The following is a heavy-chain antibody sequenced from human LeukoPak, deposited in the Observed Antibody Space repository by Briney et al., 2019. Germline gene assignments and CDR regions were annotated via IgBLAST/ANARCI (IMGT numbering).Heavy chain of an antibody. CDR3: ARGNIVSPILGGLHGTTAFDF. D-gene: IGHD5/OR15-5a*01. CDR2: MIHSGSS. J-gene: IGHJ4*02. V-gene: IGHV4-34*01. Sequence: PSETLSLTCGVSGGAFNGYYWSWIRQAPGKGLEWIGEMIHSGSSNYNPSLRSRVTISGDTSKNQFSLKLNSLTAADTAVYYCARGNIVSPILGGLHGTTAFDFWGQGILVTVSS. CDR1: GGAFNGYY.